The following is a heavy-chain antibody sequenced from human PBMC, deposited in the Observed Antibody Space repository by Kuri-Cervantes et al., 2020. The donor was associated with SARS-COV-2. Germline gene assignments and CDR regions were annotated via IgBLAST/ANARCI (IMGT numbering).Heavy chain of an antibody. CDR3: ARREIAARRLFDY. CDR1: SGSISSSSYY. V-gene: IGHV4-39*01. D-gene: IGHD6-6*01. Sequence: SETLSLTCTVSSGSISSSSYYWGWIRQPPGKGLEWIGSIYYSGSTYYNPSLKSRVTVSVDTSKNQFSLKLSSVTAADTAVYYCARREIAARRLFDYWGQGTLVTVSS. CDR2: IYYSGST. J-gene: IGHJ4*02.